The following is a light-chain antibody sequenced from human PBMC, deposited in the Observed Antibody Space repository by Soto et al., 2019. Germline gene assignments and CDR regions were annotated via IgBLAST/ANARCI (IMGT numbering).Light chain of an antibody. Sequence: DIQTTQSPSSLSASVGDRVTINCRTSDNIAKYLNWYQQKPGQVPKLLIVAASRLQSGGPTRFSGSGSGTDFTLTINNLQPEDFATYYRQQSYSAPPWTFGQGTKVEVK. CDR3: QQSYSAPPWT. CDR1: DNIAKY. V-gene: IGKV1-39*01. CDR2: AAS. J-gene: IGKJ1*01.